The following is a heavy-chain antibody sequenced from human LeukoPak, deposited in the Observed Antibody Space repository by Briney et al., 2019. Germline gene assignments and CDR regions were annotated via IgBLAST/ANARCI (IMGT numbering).Heavy chain of an antibody. D-gene: IGHD6-13*01. V-gene: IGHV5-51*01. CDR3: ARRIAGSGSDY. Sequence: PGESLKISCKCSGNSFASYWIGWVRQMPGKGLEWMGIIYPDDSDTRYSPSFQGQVTITADKSISTAYLQWNSLKASDTAMYYCARRIAGSGSDYWGQGTLVTVSS. CDR1: GNSFASYW. CDR2: IYPDDSDT. J-gene: IGHJ4*02.